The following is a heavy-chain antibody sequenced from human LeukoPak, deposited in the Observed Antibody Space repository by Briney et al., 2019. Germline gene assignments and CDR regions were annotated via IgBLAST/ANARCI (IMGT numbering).Heavy chain of an antibody. CDR1: GGSISSGDYY. V-gene: IGHV4-30-4*01. CDR3: ARYYYYDSSGYYYSAFDI. CDR2: IYYSGST. J-gene: IGHJ3*02. Sequence: SETLSLTCTVSGGSISSGDYYWSWVRQPPGTGLEWVGYIYYSGSTYYNPSLKSRVTISVDTSKNQFSLKLSSVTAADTAVYYCARYYYYDSSGYYYSAFDIWGQGTMVTVSS. D-gene: IGHD3-22*01.